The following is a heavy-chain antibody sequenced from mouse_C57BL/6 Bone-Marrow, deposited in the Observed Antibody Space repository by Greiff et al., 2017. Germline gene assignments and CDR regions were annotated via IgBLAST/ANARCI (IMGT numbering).Heavy chain of an antibody. CDR1: GYTFTSYW. J-gene: IGHJ1*03. D-gene: IGHD2-12*01. CDR3: ARPYYRDDWCFDV. CDR2: IYPGNGST. V-gene: IGHV1-55*01. Sequence: VQLQQPGAELVKPGASVKMSCKASGYTFTSYWITWVKQSPGQGLEWIGDIYPGNGSTSYNEKFKSKATVTVDTSSSTAYMQLSSLTSEDSAVYYCARPYYRDDWCFDVGGRGTAVTVTA.